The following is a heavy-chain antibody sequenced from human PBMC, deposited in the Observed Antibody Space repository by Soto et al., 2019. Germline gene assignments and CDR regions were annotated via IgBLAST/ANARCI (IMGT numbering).Heavy chain of an antibody. Sequence: SETLSLTCTVSGGSISSYYWSWIRQPPGKGLEWIGYIYYSGSTNYNPSLKSRVTISVDTSKNQFSLKLSSVTAADTAVYYCARSDWPHYGPDYWGQGTLVTVSS. V-gene: IGHV4-59*01. J-gene: IGHJ4*02. D-gene: IGHD2-21*01. CDR1: GGSISSYY. CDR2: IYYSGST. CDR3: ARSDWPHYGPDY.